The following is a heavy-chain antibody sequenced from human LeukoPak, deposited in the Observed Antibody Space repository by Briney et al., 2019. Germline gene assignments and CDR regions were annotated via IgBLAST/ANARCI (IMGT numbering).Heavy chain of an antibody. CDR3: ARGRAGALYFDY. J-gene: IGHJ4*02. CDR1: GGSFSGYY. Sequence: SETLSLTCAVYGGSFSGYYWCWIRQPPGKGLEWIGEINHSGSTNYNPSLKSRVTISVDTSKNQFSLKLSSVTAADTAVYYCARGRAGALYFDYWGQGTLVTVSS. D-gene: IGHD4-17*01. V-gene: IGHV4-34*01. CDR2: INHSGST.